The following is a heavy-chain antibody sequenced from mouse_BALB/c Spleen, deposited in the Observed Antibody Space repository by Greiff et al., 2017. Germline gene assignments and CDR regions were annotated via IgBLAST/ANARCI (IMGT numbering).Heavy chain of an antibody. CDR1: GYTFTDYA. CDR2: ISTYYGNT. J-gene: IGHJ1*01. CDR3: ARPIYYGNYSLWYFDV. D-gene: IGHD2-1*01. V-gene: IGHV1-67*01. Sequence: QVQLKQSGPELVRPGVSVKISCKGSGYTFTDYAMHWVKQSHAKSLEWIGVISTYYGNTNYNQKFKGKATMTVDKSSSTAYMELSSLTSEDSAVYYCARPIYYGNYSLWYFDVWGAGTTVTVSS.